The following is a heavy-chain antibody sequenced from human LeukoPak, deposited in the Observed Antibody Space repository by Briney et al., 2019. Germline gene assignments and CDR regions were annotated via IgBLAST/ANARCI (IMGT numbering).Heavy chain of an antibody. J-gene: IGHJ4*02. V-gene: IGHV1-24*01. CDR3: ATETLIRGVVIFGSY. CDR1: GYTLTELS. Sequence: RASVKVSRKVSGYTLTELSMHWVRQAPGKGLEWMGGFDPEDGETIYAQKFQGRVTMTEDTSTDTAYMELSSLRSEDTAVYYCATETLIRGVVIFGSYWGQGTLVTVSS. D-gene: IGHD3-3*01. CDR2: FDPEDGET.